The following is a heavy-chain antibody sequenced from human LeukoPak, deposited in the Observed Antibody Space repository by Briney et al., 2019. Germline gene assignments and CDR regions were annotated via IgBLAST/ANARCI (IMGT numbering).Heavy chain of an antibody. Sequence: SETLSLTCTVSGGSISSYYWGWIRQPPGKGLEWIGSIYYSGSTYYNPSLKSRVTISVDTSKNQFSLKLSSVTAADTAVYYCAIQHRSGSCPFDYWGQGTLVTVSS. CDR1: GGSISSYY. V-gene: IGHV4-39*01. J-gene: IGHJ4*02. CDR2: IYYSGST. D-gene: IGHD1-26*01. CDR3: AIQHRSGSCPFDY.